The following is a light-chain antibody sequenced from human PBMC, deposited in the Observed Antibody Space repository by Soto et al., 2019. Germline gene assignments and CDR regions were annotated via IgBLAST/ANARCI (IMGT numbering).Light chain of an antibody. V-gene: IGKV3-20*01. CDR2: GAS. Sequence: EIVLTQSPGTLSLSPGERATLSCRASQSVSSNFLAWYQQKPGQAPRLLMYGASTRATGIPDRFSGSGSGTDFTLTISRLEPEDLGVYYCHQYGSSPTFGQGTKVEIK. J-gene: IGKJ1*01. CDR1: QSVSSNF. CDR3: HQYGSSPT.